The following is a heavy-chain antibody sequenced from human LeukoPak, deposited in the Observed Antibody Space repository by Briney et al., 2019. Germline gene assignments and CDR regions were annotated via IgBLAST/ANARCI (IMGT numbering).Heavy chain of an antibody. Sequence: GGSLRLSCAASEFTFSRYSMNWVRQAPGKGLEWVSSISTGSSYMFYAASVKGRFTISRDNAKNSLYLQMNSLRADDTAVYYCARTTDYSSGFDYWGQGTLVTVSS. D-gene: IGHD6-19*01. CDR1: EFTFSRYS. CDR2: ISTGSSYM. CDR3: ARTTDYSSGFDY. V-gene: IGHV3-21*01. J-gene: IGHJ4*02.